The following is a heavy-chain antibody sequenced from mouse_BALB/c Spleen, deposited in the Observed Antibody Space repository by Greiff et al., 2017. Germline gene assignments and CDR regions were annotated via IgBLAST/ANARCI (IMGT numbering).Heavy chain of an antibody. Sequence: EVMLVESGGGLVQPGGSRKLSCAASGFTFSSFGMHWVRQAPEKGLEWVAYISSGSSTIYYADTVKGRFTISRDNPKNTLFLQMTSLRSEDTAMYYCARLYGGAMDYWGQGTSVTVSS. D-gene: IGHD1-1*02. CDR1: GFTFSSFG. CDR3: ARLYGGAMDY. J-gene: IGHJ4*01. CDR2: ISSGSSTI. V-gene: IGHV5-17*02.